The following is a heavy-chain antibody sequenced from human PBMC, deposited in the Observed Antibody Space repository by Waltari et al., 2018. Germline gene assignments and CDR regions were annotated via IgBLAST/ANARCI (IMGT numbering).Heavy chain of an antibody. Sequence: QVQLVQSGAEVKKPGASVKVSCKASGYTFTSYVLSWVRQAPGQGLEWMGWISAYNGNTNYAQKLQGRVTMTTDTSTSTAYMELRSLRSDDTAVYYCARAPRQCGGDCYSGDYWGQGTLVTVSS. CDR2: ISAYNGNT. V-gene: IGHV1-18*01. D-gene: IGHD2-21*01. CDR1: GYTFTSYV. J-gene: IGHJ4*02. CDR3: ARAPRQCGGDCYSGDY.